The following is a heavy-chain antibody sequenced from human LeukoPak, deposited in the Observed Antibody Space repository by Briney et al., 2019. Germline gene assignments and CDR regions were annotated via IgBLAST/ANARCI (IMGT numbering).Heavy chain of an antibody. CDR2: IYYSGSI. V-gene: IGHV4-31*03. D-gene: IGHD3-10*01. CDR1: GGSISSGGYY. Sequence: SQTLSLTCTVSGGSISSGGYYWSWIRQHPGKGLEWIGYIYYSGSIYYNPSLKSRVTISVDTSKNQFSLKLSSVTAADTAVYYCARRAKYYGSGSLTFDYWGQGTLVTVSS. CDR3: ARRAKYYGSGSLTFDY. J-gene: IGHJ4*02.